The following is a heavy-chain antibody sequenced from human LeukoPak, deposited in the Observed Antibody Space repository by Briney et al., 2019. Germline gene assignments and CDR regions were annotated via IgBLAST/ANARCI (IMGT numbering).Heavy chain of an antibody. CDR3: ARGGDGHDSSGFDY. V-gene: IGHV3-30*03. D-gene: IGHD3-22*01. Sequence: GRSLRLSCAASGFIFSSFSMHWVRQAPGKGLEWVAVILKDGNNKYYADSVKGRFTISRDNSENTLYLQMNSLRAEDTAVCYCARGGDGHDSSGFDYWGQGTLVTVSS. CDR1: GFIFSSFS. J-gene: IGHJ4*02. CDR2: ILKDGNNK.